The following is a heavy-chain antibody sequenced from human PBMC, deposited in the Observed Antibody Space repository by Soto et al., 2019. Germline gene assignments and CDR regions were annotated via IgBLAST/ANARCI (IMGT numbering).Heavy chain of an antibody. D-gene: IGHD3-16*02. CDR3: VRAFQDYLWGTYPSHY. J-gene: IGHJ4*02. Sequence: GGSLRLSCVASGFTFSSYAMNWVRQAPGQGLGWVSSILGSSAYIHYADSVKGRFTVSRDNDKSSLFLQMDGLRAEDTAVYYCVRAFQDYLWGTYPSHYWGQGILVTVSS. V-gene: IGHV3-21*01. CDR1: GFTFSSYA. CDR2: ILGSSAYI.